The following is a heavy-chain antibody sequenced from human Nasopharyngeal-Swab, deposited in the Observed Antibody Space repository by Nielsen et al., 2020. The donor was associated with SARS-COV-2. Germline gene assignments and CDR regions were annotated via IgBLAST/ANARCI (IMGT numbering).Heavy chain of an antibody. CDR2: IYHSGST. D-gene: IGHD3-3*01. V-gene: IGHV4-4*02. Sequence: WIRQPPGKGLEWIGEIYHSGSTNYNPSLKSRVTISVDKSKNQFSLKLSSVTAADTAVYYCSGDFWSGCPDAFDIWGQGTMVTVSS. J-gene: IGHJ3*02. CDR3: SGDFWSGCPDAFDI.